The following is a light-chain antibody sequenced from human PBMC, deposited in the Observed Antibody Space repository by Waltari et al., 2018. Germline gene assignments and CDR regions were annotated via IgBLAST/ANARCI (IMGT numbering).Light chain of an antibody. CDR2: SNN. Sequence: QSVLTQPPSASDTPGQRVTISCSGSSSNIGSNTVHWYQPVPGTAPKLLIYSNNQRPSGVPDRFSGSKSGTSASLAISGLQSEDEADYFCAVWDDTLNGQVFGGGTKLTVL. CDR3: AVWDDTLNGQV. J-gene: IGLJ3*02. CDR1: SSNIGSNT. V-gene: IGLV1-44*01.